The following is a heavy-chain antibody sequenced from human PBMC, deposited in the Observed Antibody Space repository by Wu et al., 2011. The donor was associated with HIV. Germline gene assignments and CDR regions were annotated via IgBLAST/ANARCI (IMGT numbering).Heavy chain of an antibody. CDR3: ARDPPGYPYFFDY. CDR1: GGTFNGHS. CDR2: SALQWKT. J-gene: IGHJ4*02. Sequence: LVQVWGVRVRNPGSSVKVSCKASGGTFNGHSWSWVRQALDKGLSGLHGSALQWKTNYAQKVQGRVTMTTDASTSTVYMEVRSLRSGDTAVYYCARDPPGYPYFFDYWGQGTLVTVSS. V-gene: IGHV1-18*04. D-gene: IGHD5-12*01.